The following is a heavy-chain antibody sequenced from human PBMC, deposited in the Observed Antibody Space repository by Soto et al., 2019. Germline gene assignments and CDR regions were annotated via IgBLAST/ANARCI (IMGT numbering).Heavy chain of an antibody. Sequence: ASVKVSCKASGYTFTSYDINWVRQATGQGLEWMGWMNPNSGNTGYAQKFQGRVTMTRNTSISTAYMELSSLRSEDTAVYYCARAGSSGWYRPNWFDPWGQGTLVTVSS. V-gene: IGHV1-8*01. CDR2: MNPNSGNT. D-gene: IGHD6-19*01. J-gene: IGHJ5*02. CDR3: ARAGSSGWYRPNWFDP. CDR1: GYTFTSYD.